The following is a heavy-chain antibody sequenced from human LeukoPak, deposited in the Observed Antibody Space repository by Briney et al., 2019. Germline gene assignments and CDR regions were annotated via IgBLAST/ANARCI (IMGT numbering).Heavy chain of an antibody. J-gene: IGHJ4*02. D-gene: IGHD1-26*01. CDR1: GGSISSGGYY. Sequence: SETLSLTCTVSGGSISSGGYYWSWIRQHPGKGLEWIGYIYYSGSTYYNPSLKSRVTISVDTSKNQFSLKLSSATAADTAVYYCARHEELLRNFDYWGQGTLVTVSS. CDR3: ARHEELLRNFDY. CDR2: IYYSGST. V-gene: IGHV4-39*01.